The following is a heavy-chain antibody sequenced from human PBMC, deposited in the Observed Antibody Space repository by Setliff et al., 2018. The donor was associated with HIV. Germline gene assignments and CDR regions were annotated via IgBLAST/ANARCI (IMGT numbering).Heavy chain of an antibody. CDR3: TRRRRAPGTGDLEAY. J-gene: IGHJ4*02. V-gene: IGHV5-51*01. D-gene: IGHD3-9*01. Sequence: GESLKISCKASGYIFTNYWIGWVRQMPGKGLECIGVIYPGDSAIRYSPSFQGQASISADTSITTAYLQWISLKASDTAMHYCTRRRRAPGTGDLEAYWGQGTLVTVSS. CDR2: IYPGDSAI. CDR1: GYIFTNYW.